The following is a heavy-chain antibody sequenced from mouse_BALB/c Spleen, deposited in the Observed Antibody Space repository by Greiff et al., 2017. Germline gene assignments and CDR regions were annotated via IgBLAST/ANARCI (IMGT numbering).Heavy chain of an antibody. V-gene: IGHV5-17*02. CDR2: ISSGSSTI. J-gene: IGHJ4*01. D-gene: IGHD1-1*01. CDR3: ARSPYYYGSHYYAMDY. CDR1: GFTFSSFG. Sequence: EVQGVESGGGLVQPGGSRKLSCAASGFTFSSFGMHWVRQAPEKGLEWVAYISSGSSTIYYADTVKGRFTISRDNPKNTLFLQMTSLRSEDTAMYYCARSPYYYGSHYYAMDYWGQGTSVTVSS.